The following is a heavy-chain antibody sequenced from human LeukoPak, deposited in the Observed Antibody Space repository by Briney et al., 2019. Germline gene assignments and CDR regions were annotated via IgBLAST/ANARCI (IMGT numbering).Heavy chain of an antibody. J-gene: IGHJ4*02. Sequence: ASVKVSCKASGYTFSGYYMHWVRQAPGQGLEWMEWINPNSGGSNYAQKFQGRVTMTRDTSISTAYMELRRLRSDDTAVYYCARERKGSVYQYDKGVDYWGQGTLVTVSS. V-gene: IGHV1-2*02. CDR2: INPNSGGS. CDR1: GYTFSGYY. D-gene: IGHD3-22*01. CDR3: ARERKGSVYQYDKGVDY.